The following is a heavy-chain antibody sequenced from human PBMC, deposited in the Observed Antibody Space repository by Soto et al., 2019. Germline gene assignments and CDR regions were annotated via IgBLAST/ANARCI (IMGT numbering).Heavy chain of an antibody. Sequence: SETLSLTCTVSGGSISSYYWSWIRQPPGKGLEWIGYIYYSGSTNYNPSLKSRVTISVDTSKNQFSLKLSSVTAADTAVYYCAAYSSSAYYYYYYGMDAWGQGTTVTVSS. CDR3: AAYSSSAYYYYYYGMDA. V-gene: IGHV4-59*01. CDR1: GGSISSYY. J-gene: IGHJ6*02. CDR2: IYYSGST. D-gene: IGHD6-6*01.